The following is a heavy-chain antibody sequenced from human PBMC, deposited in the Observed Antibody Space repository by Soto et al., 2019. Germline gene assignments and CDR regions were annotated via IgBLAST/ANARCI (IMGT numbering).Heavy chain of an antibody. Sequence: QVQLVESGGGVVQPGRSLRLSCAASGFTFSSYGMHWVRQAPGKGLEWVAVISYDGSNKYYADSVKGRFTISRDNSKNTLYLQMNSLRAEDTAVYYCAKDHSSGSAFDYWGQGTLVTVSS. V-gene: IGHV3-30*18. CDR1: GFTFSSYG. D-gene: IGHD3-10*01. CDR3: AKDHSSGSAFDY. J-gene: IGHJ4*02. CDR2: ISYDGSNK.